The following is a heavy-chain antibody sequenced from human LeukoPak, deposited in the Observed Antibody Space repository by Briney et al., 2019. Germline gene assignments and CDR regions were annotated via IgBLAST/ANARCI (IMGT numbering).Heavy chain of an antibody. Sequence: PSETLSLTCTVSGGSISSYYWSWIRQPPGKGLEWIGYIYYSGSTNYNPSLKSRATISVDTSKNQFSLKLSSVTAADTAVYYCARGLDTAMVYNWFDPWGQGTLVTASS. CDR3: ARGLDTAMVYNWFDP. D-gene: IGHD5-18*01. J-gene: IGHJ5*02. CDR2: IYYSGST. CDR1: GGSISSYY. V-gene: IGHV4-59*08.